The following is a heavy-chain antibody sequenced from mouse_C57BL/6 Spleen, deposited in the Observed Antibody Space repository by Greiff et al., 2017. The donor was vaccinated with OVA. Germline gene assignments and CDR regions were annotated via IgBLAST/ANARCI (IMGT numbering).Heavy chain of an antibody. CDR2: INPGSGGP. Sequence: QVQLKESGAELVRPGTSVKVSCKASGYAFTNYLIEWVKQRPGQGLEWIGVINPGSGGPHYNEKFKGKATLTADKSSSTAYMQLSSLTSEDSAVYFCARYYDYACYFDYWGQGTTLTVSS. CDR3: ARYYDYACYFDY. V-gene: IGHV1-54*01. D-gene: IGHD2-4*01. CDR1: GYAFTNYL. J-gene: IGHJ2*01.